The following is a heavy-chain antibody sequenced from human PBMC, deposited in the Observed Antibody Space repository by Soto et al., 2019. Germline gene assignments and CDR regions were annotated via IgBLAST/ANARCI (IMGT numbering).Heavy chain of an antibody. V-gene: IGHV1-18*04. CDR2: ISAYNGNT. Sequence: ASVKVSCKASGHTFTSYGISWVRQAPGQGLEWMGWISAYNGNTNYAQKLQGRVTMTTDTSTSTAYMELRSLRSDDTAVYYCARDTEVRFLEWLLPAAPFDYWGQGTLVTVSS. J-gene: IGHJ4*02. CDR1: GHTFTSYG. D-gene: IGHD3-3*01. CDR3: ARDTEVRFLEWLLPAAPFDY.